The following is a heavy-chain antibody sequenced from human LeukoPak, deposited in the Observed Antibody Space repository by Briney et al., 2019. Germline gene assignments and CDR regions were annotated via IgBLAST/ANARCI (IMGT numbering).Heavy chain of an antibody. Sequence: GGSLRLSCAASGFTFSSYSMNWVRQAPGKGLEWVSSISSSSSYIYYADSVKGRFTISRDNAKNSLYLQMNSLRAEDTAVYYCARGYDILTGTYGMDVWGQGTTVTVSS. J-gene: IGHJ6*02. V-gene: IGHV3-21*01. D-gene: IGHD3-9*01. CDR1: GFTFSSYS. CDR3: ARGYDILTGTYGMDV. CDR2: ISSSSSYI.